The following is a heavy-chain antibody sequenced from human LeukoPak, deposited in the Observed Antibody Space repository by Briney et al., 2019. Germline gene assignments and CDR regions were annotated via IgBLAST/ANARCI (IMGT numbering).Heavy chain of an antibody. CDR1: GFTVSSSH. Sequence: GGSLRLSCAASGFTVSSSHMTWVRQAVGKGLEWVSFIYSGGDTSYAGSVKGRFTISRDNSKNTLYLQMNSLSAEDTAVYYGARVYNYVFDYWGQGTLVTVSS. CDR2: IYSGGDT. V-gene: IGHV3-53*01. J-gene: IGHJ4*02. CDR3: ARVYNYVFDY. D-gene: IGHD3-10*02.